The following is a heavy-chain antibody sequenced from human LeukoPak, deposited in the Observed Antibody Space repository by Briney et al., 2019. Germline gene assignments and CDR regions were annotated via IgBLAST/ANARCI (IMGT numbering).Heavy chain of an antibody. J-gene: IGHJ3*02. CDR3: ARVIIIEDYDFGSATQKGAFDI. D-gene: IGHD3-3*01. Sequence: SGTLSLTCAVSGGSISSSSYYWGWIRQPPGKGLEWIGSIYYSGSTYYNPSLKSRVTISVDTSKNRFSLKLSSVTAADTAGYYWARVIIIEDYDFGSATQKGAFDIGGKGKMVTVFS. CDR2: IYYSGST. CDR1: GGSISSSSYY. V-gene: IGHV4-39*07.